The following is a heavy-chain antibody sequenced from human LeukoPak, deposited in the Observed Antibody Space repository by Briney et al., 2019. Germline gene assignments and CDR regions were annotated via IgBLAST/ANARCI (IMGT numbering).Heavy chain of an antibody. V-gene: IGHV5-51*01. Sequence: GESLKISCKGSGYSFSSYWIGWVRQMPGKGPEWMGIIYPGDSDTRYSPSFQGQVTISADKSISTAYLQWSSLKASDTAMYYCARQNGDYGGDYYFDYWGQGTLVTVSS. J-gene: IGHJ4*02. CDR3: ARQNGDYGGDYYFDY. CDR2: IYPGDSDT. CDR1: GYSFSSYW. D-gene: IGHD4-17*01.